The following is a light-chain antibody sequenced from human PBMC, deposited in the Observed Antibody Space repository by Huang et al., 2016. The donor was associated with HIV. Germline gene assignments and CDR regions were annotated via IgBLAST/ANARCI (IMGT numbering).Light chain of an antibody. V-gene: IGKV3-15*01. CDR3: QQYHNWPPTWT. Sequence: IVMTQSPATLSASPGERATLSCRASPSIGSNLAWYQQRPGKAPRLLVYGATTRGTDIPARVRCSGSATDIALTISSLHSEDFAVYYCQQYHNWPPTWTFGQGTKVEIK. J-gene: IGKJ1*01. CDR1: PSIGSN. CDR2: GAT.